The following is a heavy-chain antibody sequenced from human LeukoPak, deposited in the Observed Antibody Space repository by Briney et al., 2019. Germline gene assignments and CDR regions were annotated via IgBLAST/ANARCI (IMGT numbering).Heavy chain of an antibody. J-gene: IGHJ4*02. CDR2: ISSSSSYI. CDR1: GFTFSSYS. D-gene: IGHD5-24*01. Sequence: GGSLRLSCAASGFTFSSYSMNWVRQAPGKGLEWVSSISSSSSYIYYADSVKGRFTISRDDSKNTLYLQMNSLRAEDTAVYYCAKETIEDGYGDYWGQGTLVTVSS. V-gene: IGHV3-21*01. CDR3: AKETIEDGYGDY.